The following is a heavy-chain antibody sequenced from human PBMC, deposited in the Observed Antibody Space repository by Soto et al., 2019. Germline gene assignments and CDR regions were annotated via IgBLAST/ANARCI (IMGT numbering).Heavy chain of an antibody. CDR1: GESLSGYY. V-gene: IGHV4-34*01. CDR3: ARGGVRNCLRTSCSLLEY. Sequence: SETLSLTCAVYGESLSGYYWTWIRQPPGKGLEWIGEINHSGSTNYNPSLKSRVTISIDMSKNQFSLDLTSVTAADTAVYYCARGGVRNCLRTSCSLLEYWGQGTLVTVSS. CDR2: INHSGST. D-gene: IGHD2-2*01. J-gene: IGHJ4*02.